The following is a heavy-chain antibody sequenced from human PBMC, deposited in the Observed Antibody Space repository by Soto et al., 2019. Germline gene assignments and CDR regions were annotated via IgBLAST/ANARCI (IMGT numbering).Heavy chain of an antibody. CDR1: GYTFTSYG. Sequence: ATVKVSCKASGYTFTSYGISWVRQAPGQGLEWMGWISAYNGNTNYAQKLQGRVTMTTDTSTSTAYMELRSLRSDDTAVYYCAIEGRITIFGVVTWFDPWGQGTLVTVS. CDR3: AIEGRITIFGVVTWFDP. CDR2: ISAYNGNT. V-gene: IGHV1-18*01. J-gene: IGHJ5*02. D-gene: IGHD3-3*01.